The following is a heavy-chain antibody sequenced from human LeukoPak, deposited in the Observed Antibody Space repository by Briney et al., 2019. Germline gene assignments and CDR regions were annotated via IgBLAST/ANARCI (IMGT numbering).Heavy chain of an antibody. CDR1: GFTFDDYA. Sequence: GGSLRLSCAASGFTFDDYAMHWVRQAPGKGLEWVSGISWNSGSIGYADSVKGRFTISRDNAKNSLYLQMNSLRAEDTALYYCAKDTGRTMVRGVPDYWGQGTLVTVSS. V-gene: IGHV3-9*01. CDR2: ISWNSGSI. CDR3: AKDTGRTMVRGVPDY. D-gene: IGHD3-10*01. J-gene: IGHJ4*02.